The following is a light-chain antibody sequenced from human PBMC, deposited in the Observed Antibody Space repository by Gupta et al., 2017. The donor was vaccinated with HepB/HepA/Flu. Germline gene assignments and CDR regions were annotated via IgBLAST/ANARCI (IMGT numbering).Light chain of an antibody. V-gene: IGKV4-1*01. Sequence: DTVMTQSPDSLAVSLGERATINCKSSQSLLSSSNNKNYLAWYQQRPGQPPRLLIYCASTRESGVPYRFTASGSGTDFTLTISSLQTEDLAVYYCQQYYNSPCSFGQGTKLEIK. CDR1: QSLLSSSNNKNY. CDR3: QQYYNSPCS. CDR2: CAS. J-gene: IGKJ2*04.